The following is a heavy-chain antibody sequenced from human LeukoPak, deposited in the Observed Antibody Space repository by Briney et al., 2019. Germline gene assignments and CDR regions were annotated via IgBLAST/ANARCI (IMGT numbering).Heavy chain of an antibody. D-gene: IGHD3-22*01. CDR3: AKDQLTYYYDSSGYHYFDY. Sequence: HPGGSLRLSCAASGFTFSSYAMSWVRQAPGKGLEWVSAISGSGGSTYYADSVKGRFTISRDNSKNTLYLQMNSLRAEDTAVYYCAKDQLTYYYDSSGYHYFDYWGQGTLVTVSS. V-gene: IGHV3-23*01. CDR1: GFTFSSYA. CDR2: ISGSGGST. J-gene: IGHJ4*02.